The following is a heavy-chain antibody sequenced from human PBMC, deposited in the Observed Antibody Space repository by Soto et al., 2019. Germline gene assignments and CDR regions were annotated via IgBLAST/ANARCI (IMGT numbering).Heavy chain of an antibody. Sequence: ASVKVSCKASGYTFTASGISWVRQAPGQGLEWMGWTSIYNGHTEYSPKFLGRVVMTTDTSADTAYLELKSLRPDDAALYYCARWDGHGASDQYHFEQWGQRILVSVSS. CDR1: GYTFTASG. D-gene: IGHD4-17*01. J-gene: IGHJ4*02. CDR2: TSIYNGHT. V-gene: IGHV1-18*01. CDR3: ARWDGHGASDQYHFEQ.